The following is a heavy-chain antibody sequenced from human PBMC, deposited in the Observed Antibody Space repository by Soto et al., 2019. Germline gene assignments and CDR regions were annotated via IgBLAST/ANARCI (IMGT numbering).Heavy chain of an antibody. CDR1: GFTFSSYA. J-gene: IGHJ4*02. Sequence: EVQLLESGGGLVQPGGSLRLSCAASGFTFSSYAMSWVRQAPGKGLEWVSAISGSGGSTYYADSVKGRFTISRDNSKNTLYLQMKRLRAEDTAVYYCAKDLGPDIVVVVGATGGDYGRQGTLVVFSS. CDR2: ISGSGGST. CDR3: AKDLGPDIVVVVGATGGDY. D-gene: IGHD2-15*01. V-gene: IGHV3-23*01.